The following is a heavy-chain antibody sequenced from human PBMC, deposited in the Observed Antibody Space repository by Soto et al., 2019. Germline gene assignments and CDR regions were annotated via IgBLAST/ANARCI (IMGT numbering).Heavy chain of an antibody. CDR3: ARDRNYYGSSGYYGYFDS. Sequence: GGSLRLSCAASGFSFSGYAMHWVRQSPGKVPEWVAIISHDVSNKYYADSVKGRFTISRDNSKNTLYLQVNSLRVEDTAVYYCARDRNYYGSSGYYGYFDSWGQGT. CDR1: GFSFSGYA. CDR2: ISHDVSNK. D-gene: IGHD3-22*01. J-gene: IGHJ4*02. V-gene: IGHV3-30-3*01.